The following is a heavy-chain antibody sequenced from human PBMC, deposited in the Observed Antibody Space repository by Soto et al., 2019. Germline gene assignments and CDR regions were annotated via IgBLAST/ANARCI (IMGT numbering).Heavy chain of an antibody. J-gene: IGHJ6*02. CDR2: IVPIFGTA. Sequence: QVQLVQSGAEVKKPGSSVKVSCKASGGTFSSYAISWVRQAPGQGLEWMGGIVPIFGTANYAQKFQGRVTITADKSTSTAYMELSSLRSEDTAVYYCARWGGYDFWSGYGMDGWGQGTTVTVSS. D-gene: IGHD3-3*01. V-gene: IGHV1-69*06. CDR1: GGTFSSYA. CDR3: ARWGGYDFWSGYGMDG.